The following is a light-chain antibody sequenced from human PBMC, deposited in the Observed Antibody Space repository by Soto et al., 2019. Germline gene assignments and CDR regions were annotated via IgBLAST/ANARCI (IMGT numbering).Light chain of an antibody. CDR2: GAS. CDR3: QQYNDRPPT. J-gene: IGKJ1*01. Sequence: EIVMTQSPATLSVSPGEGATLSCRASQSVRSNLAWYQQKPGQAPRLLIYGASTRSTGIPARFSGSGSGTDFTLTISSLQSEDFVVYYCQQYNDRPPTFGRGTKVEIK. CDR1: QSVRSN. V-gene: IGKV3-15*01.